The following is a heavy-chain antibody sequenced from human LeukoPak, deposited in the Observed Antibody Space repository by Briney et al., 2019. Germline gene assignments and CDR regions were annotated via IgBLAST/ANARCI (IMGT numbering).Heavy chain of an antibody. CDR1: GFTFSSYG. CDR3: ARNAPFDS. Sequence: GRSLRLSCAASGFTFSSYGMHWVRQAPGKGLEWVAFIKQDGGEKYYVDSVKGRFTISRDNAQRSLYLQMNTLRAEDTAVYFCARNAPFDSWGQGTLVTVSS. CDR2: IKQDGGEK. D-gene: IGHD2-2*01. J-gene: IGHJ4*02. V-gene: IGHV3-7*01.